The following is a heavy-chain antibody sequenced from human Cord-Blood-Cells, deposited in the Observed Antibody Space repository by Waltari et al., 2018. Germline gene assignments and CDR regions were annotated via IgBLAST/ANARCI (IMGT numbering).Heavy chain of an antibody. Sequence: QVQLAQSGAEVKKPGASVTVSCKASRYTFTGYYLHWVRQAPVQGLEWMGWINPNSGGTNYAQEFQGWVTMTRDTSISTAYMVLSRLRSDDTAVYYCARDRRSGSYSHWYFDLWGRGTLVTVSS. CDR2: INPNSGGT. J-gene: IGHJ2*01. CDR3: ARDRRSGSYSHWYFDL. V-gene: IGHV1-2*04. D-gene: IGHD1-26*01. CDR1: RYTFTGYY.